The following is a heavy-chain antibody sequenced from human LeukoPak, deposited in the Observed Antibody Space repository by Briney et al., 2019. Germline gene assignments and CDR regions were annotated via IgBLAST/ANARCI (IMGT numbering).Heavy chain of an antibody. CDR3: AKSGSYASFFDN. D-gene: IGHD1-26*01. J-gene: IGHJ4*02. CDR2: INWNGGST. CDR1: GFTFDDYG. V-gene: IGHV3-20*04. Sequence: GGSLRLSCAASGFTFDDYGMSWVRQAPGKGLEWVSGINWNGGSTGYADSVKGRFTISRDNAKNSLYLQMNSLRAEDTALYYCAKSGSYASFFDNWGQGTLVTVSS.